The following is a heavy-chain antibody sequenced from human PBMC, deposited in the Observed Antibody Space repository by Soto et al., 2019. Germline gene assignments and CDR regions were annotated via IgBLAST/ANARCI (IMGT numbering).Heavy chain of an antibody. J-gene: IGHJ6*02. CDR2: ISWNGGSI. D-gene: IGHD1-26*01. CDR3: AKDISGRGSFYYYHGLDV. V-gene: IGHV3-9*01. CDR1: KFTFDDYA. Sequence: HPGGSLRLSCAASKFTFDDYAMHWVRQAPGKGLEWVSGISWNGGSIGYADSVKARFTISRDNAKNSLYLQMNSLRVEDTALYYCAKDISGRGSFYYYHGLDVWGQGTTVTVS.